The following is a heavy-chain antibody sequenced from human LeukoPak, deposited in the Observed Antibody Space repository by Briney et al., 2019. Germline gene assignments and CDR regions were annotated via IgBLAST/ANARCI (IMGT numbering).Heavy chain of an antibody. J-gene: IGHJ4*02. CDR2: IKQDGSEK. D-gene: IGHD5-12*01. V-gene: IGHV3-7*01. CDR1: GFTLSNFW. Sequence: GGSLRLSCAVFGFTLSNFWMAWVRQAPGKGLEWVANIKQDGSEKYYADSVKGRFTISRDNAKNSLYLQMNTLRVEDTAVYYCAQGGATISDYWGQGTLVTVSS. CDR3: AQGGATISDY.